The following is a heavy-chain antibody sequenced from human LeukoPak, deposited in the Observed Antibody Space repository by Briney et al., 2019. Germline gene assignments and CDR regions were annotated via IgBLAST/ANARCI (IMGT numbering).Heavy chain of an antibody. D-gene: IGHD3-16*01. CDR3: AKLGGIVASWLGYLDY. CDR1: GFTFSNYA. CDR2: TSASGGGT. Sequence: GGSLRLSCAASGFTFSNYAMSWVRQAPEKGLERVSVTSASGGGTYYADSVKGRFTISRDNSKNTLYLQMKSLRAEDTAVYYCAKLGGIVASWLGYLDYWGQGTLVTVSS. J-gene: IGHJ4*02. V-gene: IGHV3-23*01.